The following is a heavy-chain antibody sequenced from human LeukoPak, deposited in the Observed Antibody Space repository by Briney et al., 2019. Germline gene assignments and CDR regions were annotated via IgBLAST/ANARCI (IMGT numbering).Heavy chain of an antibody. CDR1: GFTVSSNY. D-gene: IGHD5-12*01. CDR3: ARSRGTYGWLRYDAFDI. J-gene: IGHJ3*02. CDR2: ISSSSSYI. V-gene: IGHV3-21*01. Sequence: GGSLRLSCAASGFTVSSNYMSWVRQAPGKGLEWVSSISSSSSYIYYADSVKGRFTISRDNAKNSLYLQMNSLRAEDTAVYYCARSRGTYGWLRYDAFDIWGQGTMVTVSS.